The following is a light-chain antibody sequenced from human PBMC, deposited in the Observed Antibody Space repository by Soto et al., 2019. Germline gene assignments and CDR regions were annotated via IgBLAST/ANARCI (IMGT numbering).Light chain of an antibody. V-gene: IGKV3-11*01. J-gene: IGKJ5*01. CDR2: GTS. CDR1: QSVSSN. CDR3: QQRSNWPIT. Sequence: EIVMTHSPSTLSLSPVERATLSRRASQSVSSNLAWYQQKPGQAPRLLMSGTSNRATGTPDRFSGSGSGTDFTLTISRLEPEDFAVYYCQQRSNWPITFGQGTRLEIK.